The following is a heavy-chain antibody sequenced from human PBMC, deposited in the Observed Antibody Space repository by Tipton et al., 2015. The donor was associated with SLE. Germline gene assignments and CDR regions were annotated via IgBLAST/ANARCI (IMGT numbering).Heavy chain of an antibody. J-gene: IGHJ4*02. Sequence: SLRLSCRASGFIFSNSGMHWVRQPPGGGLEWVAFIRFDGGSQYYGDSVKGRFTTSRDDSKNTLYPQMNSLRDEDTAVYYCAKEEVASTGLYYWGQGSLVTVSS. CDR2: IRFDGGSQ. V-gene: IGHV3-30*02. CDR3: AKEEVASTGLYY. D-gene: IGHD2-8*02. CDR1: GFIFSNSG.